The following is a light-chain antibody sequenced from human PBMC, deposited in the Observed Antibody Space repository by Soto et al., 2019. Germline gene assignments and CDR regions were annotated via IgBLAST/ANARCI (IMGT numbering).Light chain of an antibody. CDR1: SSDVGAYIY. V-gene: IGLV2-14*03. J-gene: IGLJ1*01. CDR2: EVN. Sequence: QSALTQPASVSGSPGQSITISCGGTSSDVGAYIYVSWYQQYPGKAPELIIYEVNNRPSGVSGRFSGSKSDNTAYLTISGLQAEDEADYYCSSYSDSDTKVFGTGTKVTVL. CDR3: SSYSDSDTKV.